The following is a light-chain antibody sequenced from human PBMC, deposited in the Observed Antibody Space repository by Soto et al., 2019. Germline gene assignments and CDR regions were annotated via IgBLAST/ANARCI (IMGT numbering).Light chain of an antibody. V-gene: IGKV2-30*01. CDR2: QVS. CDR3: VQGTHWPWT. Sequence: DVVMTQSPLSLSVTLGQPASISCRSSQGLVYSDGNTFLNWFHQRPGQSPRRLIYQVSNRDSGVPARFSGSGSGTDYKLTISGVEAEDVGIYYCVQGTHWPWTFGQGTKVEIK. CDR1: QGLVYSDGNTF. J-gene: IGKJ1*01.